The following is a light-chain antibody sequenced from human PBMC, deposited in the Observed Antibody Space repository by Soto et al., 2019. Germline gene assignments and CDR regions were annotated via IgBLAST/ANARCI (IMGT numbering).Light chain of an antibody. Sequence: QSALTQPASVSGSPGQSITISCTGTSSDVGAYNYVSWYQQHPAKAPKLIIYEVSNRPSGVSTRFSGSKSGNTASLTISGLQAEDEADYYCSSYRSSYTLRVFGSGTKLTVL. CDR2: EVS. CDR1: SSDVGAYNY. J-gene: IGLJ1*01. CDR3: SSYRSSYTLRV. V-gene: IGLV2-14*01.